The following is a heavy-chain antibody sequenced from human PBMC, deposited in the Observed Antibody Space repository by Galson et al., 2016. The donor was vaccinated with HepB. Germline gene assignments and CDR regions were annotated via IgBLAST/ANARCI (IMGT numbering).Heavy chain of an antibody. CDR3: AKQGGDSNSWTTVDY. Sequence: QSGAEVTKPGESLKISCKGSGYSFTNHWIGWVRQMPGKGLEWMGIINPRDSETRYSPSLQGQVTISVDKSISTAFLQWSSLKASDTALYYCAKQGGDSNSWTTVDYWGQGTLVTVSS. CDR1: GYSFTNHW. V-gene: IGHV5-51*01. D-gene: IGHD3-22*01. CDR2: INPRDSET. J-gene: IGHJ4*02.